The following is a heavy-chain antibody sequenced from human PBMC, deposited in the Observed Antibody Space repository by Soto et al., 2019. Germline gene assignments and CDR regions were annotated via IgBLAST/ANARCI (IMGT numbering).Heavy chain of an antibody. Sequence: QVHLVQSGAEVKKPGASVKVSCKGSGYTFTSYGITWVRQAPGQGLEWMGWISAHNGNTDFAQKLQGRVTVTRDTSTSTAYMELRSLRSDDTAVYYCARGRYGDYWGQGALVTVSS. D-gene: IGHD1-1*01. CDR3: ARGRYGDY. J-gene: IGHJ4*02. CDR1: GYTFTSYG. CDR2: ISAHNGNT. V-gene: IGHV1-18*01.